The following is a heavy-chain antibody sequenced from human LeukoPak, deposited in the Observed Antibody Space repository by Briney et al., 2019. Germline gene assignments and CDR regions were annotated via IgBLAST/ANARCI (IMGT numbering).Heavy chain of an antibody. J-gene: IGHJ2*01. D-gene: IGHD6-19*01. V-gene: IGHV1-69*05. CDR3: ARDGIAVAGITWSDWYFDL. CDR1: GGTFSSYA. CDR2: TIPIFGTA. Sequence: ASVKVSCKASGGTFSSYAISWVRQAPGQGLEWMGGTIPIFGTANYAQKFQGRVTITTDESTSKAYMELSSLRSEDTAVYYCARDGIAVAGITWSDWYFDLWGRGTLVTVSS.